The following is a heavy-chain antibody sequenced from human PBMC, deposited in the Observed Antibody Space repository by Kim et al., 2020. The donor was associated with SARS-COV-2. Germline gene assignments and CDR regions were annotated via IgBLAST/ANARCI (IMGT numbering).Heavy chain of an antibody. CDR1: GGSISSSIYY. CDR3: ARRPSSFRATEYYFDY. V-gene: IGHV4-39*01. CDR2: IYYSGST. Sequence: SETLSLTCTVSGGSISSSIYYWGWIRQPPGKGLEWIGSIYYSGSTYYNPSLKSRVTISVDTSKNQLSLKLSSVTAADTAVYYCARRPSSFRATEYYFDYWGQGTLVTVSS. D-gene: IGHD2-15*01. J-gene: IGHJ4*02.